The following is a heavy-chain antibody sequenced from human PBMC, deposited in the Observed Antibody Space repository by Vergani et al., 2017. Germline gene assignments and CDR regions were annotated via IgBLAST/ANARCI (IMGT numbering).Heavy chain of an antibody. Sequence: EVQLLESGGNLIQPGGSLRLSCGASGFTFSSYAMTWVRLAPGKGLQWVSAISGSGGNTFYTHSVKGRFTISRDNSKDTLYLQMNSLRVEYTAIYYCAKARDPNCKGGNCYSYYYGLDLWGQGTTVTVSS. V-gene: IGHV3-23*01. J-gene: IGHJ6*02. CDR2: ISGSGGNT. D-gene: IGHD2-21*01. CDR1: GFTFSSYA. CDR3: AKARDPNCKGGNCYSYYYGLDL.